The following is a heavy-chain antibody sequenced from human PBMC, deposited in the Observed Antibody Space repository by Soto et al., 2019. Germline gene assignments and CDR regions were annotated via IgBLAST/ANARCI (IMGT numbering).Heavy chain of an antibody. CDR3: ARPKGTYSSGYYDFDF. V-gene: IGHV1-69*01. CDR1: GGTFSTYA. J-gene: IGHJ4*02. D-gene: IGHD6-19*01. Sequence: QVQLEQSGGEVKQPGSSVRVSCKTSGGTFSTYAINWVRQAPGQGLEWMGAIIPLFGTADYSQKFQGRVTITADESTSTAYMELSSRSFDDTAVYFCARPKGTYSSGYYDFDFWGQGTLVTVSS. CDR2: IIPLFGTA.